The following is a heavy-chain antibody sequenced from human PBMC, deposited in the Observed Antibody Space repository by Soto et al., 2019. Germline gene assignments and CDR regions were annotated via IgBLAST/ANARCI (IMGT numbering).Heavy chain of an antibody. J-gene: IGHJ6*02. D-gene: IGHD4-17*01. CDR1: EGTFSSYG. CDR3: ARDNGDSSYYYYGMDV. V-gene: IGHV1-69*12. CDR2: IIPIFNVS. Sequence: QVHLVQSGAEVKKSGSSVKVSCKASEGTFSSYGINXVRXXXGQGLEWMGRIIPIFNVSDFAQTFQDRVTITAEESTSTAYXEXSSLRSDDTAVYYCARDNGDSSYYYYGMDVWGQGTTVTVSS.